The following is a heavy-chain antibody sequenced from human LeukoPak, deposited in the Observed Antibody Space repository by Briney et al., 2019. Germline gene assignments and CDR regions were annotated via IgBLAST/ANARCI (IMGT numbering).Heavy chain of an antibody. CDR1: AYTFSDYY. CDR3: ARRSRNGLDAFDI. V-gene: IGHV1-2*02. D-gene: IGHD2-8*01. Sequence: ASVKVSCKASAYTFSDYYLHWVRQAPGQGPESMGWIDPNSEDTEYAQKFQGRVTMTRVRSISTAYMELSRLTSDDTAVYYCARRSRNGLDAFDIWGQGAMVTVSS. CDR2: IDPNSEDT. J-gene: IGHJ3*02.